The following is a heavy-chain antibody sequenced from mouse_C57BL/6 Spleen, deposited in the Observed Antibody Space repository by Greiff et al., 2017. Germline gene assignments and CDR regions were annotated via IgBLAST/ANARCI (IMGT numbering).Heavy chain of an antibody. Sequence: ESGPGLVKPSQSLSLTCSVTGYSITSGYYWNWIRQFPGNKLEWMGYISYDGSNNYNPSLKNRISITRDTSKNQFFLKLNSVTTEDTATYYCARVDGYYDYYAMDYWGQGTSVTVSS. V-gene: IGHV3-6*01. CDR3: ARVDGYYDYYAMDY. D-gene: IGHD2-3*01. J-gene: IGHJ4*01. CDR1: GYSITSGYY. CDR2: ISYDGSN.